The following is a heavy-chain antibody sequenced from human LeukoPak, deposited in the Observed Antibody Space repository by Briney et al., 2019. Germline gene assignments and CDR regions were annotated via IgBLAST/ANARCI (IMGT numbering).Heavy chain of an antibody. CDR2: IYYSGST. V-gene: IGHV4-59*01. J-gene: IGHJ5*02. Sequence: SETLSLTCTVSGGSISSYYWSWIRQPPGKGLEWIGYIYYSGSTNYNPSLKSRVTISVDTSKNQLSLKLSSVTAADTAVYYCAKTYSSGWYNWFDPWGQGTLVTVSS. D-gene: IGHD6-19*01. CDR3: AKTYSSGWYNWFDP. CDR1: GGSISSYY.